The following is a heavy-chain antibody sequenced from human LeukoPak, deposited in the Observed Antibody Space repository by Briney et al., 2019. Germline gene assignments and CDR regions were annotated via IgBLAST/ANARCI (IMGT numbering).Heavy chain of an antibody. Sequence: ASVKLSCKASGGTFSSYAISWVRQAPGQGLEWMGGIIPIFGTANYAQKFQGRVTITADKSTSTAYMELSSLRSEDTAVYYCARDYGSGSHLDYWGQGTLVTVSS. J-gene: IGHJ4*02. CDR2: IIPIFGTA. V-gene: IGHV1-69*06. CDR1: GGTFSSYA. D-gene: IGHD3-10*01. CDR3: ARDYGSGSHLDY.